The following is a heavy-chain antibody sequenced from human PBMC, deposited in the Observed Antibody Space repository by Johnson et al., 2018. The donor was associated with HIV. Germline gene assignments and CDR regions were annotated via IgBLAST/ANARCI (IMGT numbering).Heavy chain of an antibody. CDR3: ARVRPKGSFDI. Sequence: VQLVESGGGVVQPGGSLRLSCAASGFIFSDHYMDWVRQAPGKGLEWVGRTRNKANSYTTEYAPSVKGRFTISRDDSKTSLYLQVNSLKSEDTAVYYCARVRPKGSFDIWGQGTMVTVSS. CDR1: GFIFSDHY. CDR2: TRNKANSYTT. D-gene: IGHD1-1*01. J-gene: IGHJ3*02. V-gene: IGHV3-72*01.